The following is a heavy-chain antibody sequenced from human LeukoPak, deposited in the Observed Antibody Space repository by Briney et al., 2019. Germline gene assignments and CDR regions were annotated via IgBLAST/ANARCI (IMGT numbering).Heavy chain of an antibody. CDR2: IYPDDSDT. D-gene: IGHD3-10*01. CDR3: VRGKGSGTYYGFDY. Sequence: GESLKISCETSGYTFTKFWVGWVRQTPGKGLEWLGTIYPDDSDTRYSPSFQGQVTMSVDKSISIVYLHWSSLKASDTAIYYCVRGKGSGTYYGFDYWGQGTVVSVVS. J-gene: IGHJ4*02. V-gene: IGHV5-51*01. CDR1: GYTFTKFW.